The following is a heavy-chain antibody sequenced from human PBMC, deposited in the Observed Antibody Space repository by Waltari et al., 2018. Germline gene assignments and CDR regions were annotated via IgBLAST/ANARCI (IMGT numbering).Heavy chain of an antibody. CDR1: GYIFTDYW. CDR3: ARQIGVLRTRGNYYFDY. D-gene: IGHD3-16*01. V-gene: IGHV5-51*01. CDR2: IYPGDSDT. J-gene: IGHJ4*02. Sequence: EVQLVQSGVEVKKPGESLRISCKSSGYIFTDYWIGWVRQMPGKGLEWMAVIYPGDSDTRYNPSFQGQVTISADQSISTAYLQWSSLQASDTAMYYCARQIGVLRTRGNYYFDYWSQGTQVTVSS.